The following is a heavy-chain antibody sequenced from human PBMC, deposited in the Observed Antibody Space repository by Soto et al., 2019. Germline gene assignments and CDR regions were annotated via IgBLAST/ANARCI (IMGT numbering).Heavy chain of an antibody. Sequence: GASVKVSCKASGGTFSSYAISWVRQAPGQGLEWMGGIIPIFGTANYAQKFQGRVTMYLQMNSLKTEDTAVYYCTIPRGPMIRPWGQGTLVTVSS. D-gene: IGHD3-10*01. V-gene: IGHV1-69*13. J-gene: IGHJ5*02. CDR2: IIPIFGTA. CDR3: P. CDR1: GGTFSSYA.